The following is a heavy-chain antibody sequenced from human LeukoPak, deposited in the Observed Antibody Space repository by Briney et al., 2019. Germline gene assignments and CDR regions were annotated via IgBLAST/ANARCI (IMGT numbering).Heavy chain of an antibody. V-gene: IGHV3-49*03. CDR1: GLTFGDYA. CDR2: IRSKAYGGTT. Sequence: GGSLRLSCTASGLTFGDYAMSWFRQAPGKGLEWGGFIRSKAYGGTTEYAASVKGRFTISRDDSKSIAYLQMNSLKTEDTAVYYCTPRRGCSSTSCYSVWFDPWGQGTLVTVSS. CDR3: TPRRGCSSTSCYSVWFDP. J-gene: IGHJ5*02. D-gene: IGHD2-2*01.